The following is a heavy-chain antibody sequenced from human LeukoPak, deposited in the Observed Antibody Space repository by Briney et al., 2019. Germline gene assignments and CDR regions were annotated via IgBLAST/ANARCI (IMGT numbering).Heavy chain of an antibody. CDR3: ARIRSPPAAYDYDILTGSGGHFDY. V-gene: IGHV4-59*08. CDR2: IYYSGST. J-gene: IGHJ4*02. D-gene: IGHD3-9*01. CDR1: GGSISSYY. Sequence: KSSETLSLTCTVSGGSISSYYWSWIRQPPGKGLEWIGYIYYSGSTNYNPSLKSRVTISVDTSKNQFSLKLSSVTAADTAVYYCARIRSPPAAYDYDILTGSGGHFDYWGQGTLVTVSS.